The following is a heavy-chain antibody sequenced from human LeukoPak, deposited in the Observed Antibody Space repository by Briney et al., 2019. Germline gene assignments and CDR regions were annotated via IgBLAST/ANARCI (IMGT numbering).Heavy chain of an antibody. CDR2: ISSSSSTI. CDR1: GFTFSSYS. V-gene: IGHV3-48*01. J-gene: IGHJ6*03. D-gene: IGHD5-12*01. CDR3: ASSAVATIKDSYYYYMDV. Sequence: GGSLRLSCAASGFTFSSYSMNWVRQAPGKRLEWVSYISSSSSTIYYADSVKGRFTISRDNAKNSLYLQMNSLRAEDTAVYYCASSAVATIKDSYYYYMDVWGKGTTVTISS.